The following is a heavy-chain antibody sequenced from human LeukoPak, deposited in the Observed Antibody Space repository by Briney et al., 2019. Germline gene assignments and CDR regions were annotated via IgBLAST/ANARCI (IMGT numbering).Heavy chain of an antibody. CDR3: ARGLYGAAAGTH. CDR1: GDSIGRYY. CDR2: IYYSGST. J-gene: IGHJ1*01. V-gene: IGHV4-59*01. D-gene: IGHD6-13*01. Sequence: SETLSLTCTVSGDSIGRYYWSWIRQPPGKGLEWIGYIYYSGSTNTNPSLKSRVTISVDTSKNQFSLKLRSVTAADTAVYYCARGLYGAAAGTHWGQAPRSPSRQ.